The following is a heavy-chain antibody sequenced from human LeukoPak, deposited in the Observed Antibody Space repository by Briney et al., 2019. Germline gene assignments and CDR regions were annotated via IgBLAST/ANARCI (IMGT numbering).Heavy chain of an antibody. V-gene: IGHV1-2*02. Sequence: ASVKISCKASGYSLTDYYMHWVRQAPGQGLEWMGWINPNGGTNFAQKFQGRVTMTRDTSIATAYMELSRLTSDDTAIYYCAIIPLGGGQWHFDYWGQGTLLTVSS. CDR3: AIIPLGGGQWHFDY. CDR1: GYSLTDYY. CDR2: INPNGGT. D-gene: IGHD6-19*01. J-gene: IGHJ4*02.